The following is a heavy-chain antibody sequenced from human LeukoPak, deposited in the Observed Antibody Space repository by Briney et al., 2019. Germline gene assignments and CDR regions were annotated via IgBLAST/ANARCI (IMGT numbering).Heavy chain of an antibody. CDR2: ISYDGSNK. J-gene: IGHJ4*02. CDR3: ASGYHYFDY. CDR1: GFTFSSYA. V-gene: IGHV3-30-3*01. Sequence: GGSLRLSCAASGFTFSSYAMHWVRQAPGKGLEWVAVISYDGSNKYYADSVKGRFTISRDNSKNTLYLQMNSLRTEDTAVYYCASGYHYFDYWGQGTLVTVSS. D-gene: IGHD6-13*01.